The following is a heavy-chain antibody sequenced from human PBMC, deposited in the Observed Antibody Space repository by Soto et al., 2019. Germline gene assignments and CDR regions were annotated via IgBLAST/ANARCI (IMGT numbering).Heavy chain of an antibody. CDR2: IYPGDSDT. J-gene: IGHJ3*02. V-gene: IGHV5-51*01. CDR1: GYSFTSYW. Sequence: GESLKISCKGSGYSFTSYWIGWVRQMPGKGLEWMGIIYPGDSDTRYSPSFQGQVTISADKSISTAYLQWSSLKASGTAMYYCARRYYYHSSVYDAFDIWGQGTMVTVSS. CDR3: ARRYYYHSSVYDAFDI. D-gene: IGHD3-22*01.